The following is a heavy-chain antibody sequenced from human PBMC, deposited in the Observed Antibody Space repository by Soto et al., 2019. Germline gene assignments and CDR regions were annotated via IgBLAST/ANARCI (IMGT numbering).Heavy chain of an antibody. D-gene: IGHD3-16*02. CDR2: MNPNSGNT. J-gene: IGHJ5*02. Sequence: ASVKVFCKASGYTFTSYDINWVRRATGQGLEWMGWMNPNSGNTGYAQKFQGRVTMTRNTSISTAYMELSSLRSEDTAVYYCARSMITFGGVIVIAGWFDPWGQGTLVTVSS. V-gene: IGHV1-8*01. CDR3: ARSMITFGGVIVIAGWFDP. CDR1: GYTFTSYD.